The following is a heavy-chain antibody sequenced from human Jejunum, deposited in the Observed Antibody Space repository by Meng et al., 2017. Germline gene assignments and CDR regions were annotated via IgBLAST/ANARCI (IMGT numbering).Heavy chain of an antibody. Sequence: QHESGTGLVKPSETMSLTCTVFSASMNTYYWSGIRQHPGKGLEWIGYIHYRGSTDYNPSLQSRLTISVDTSKNHFSLKLMSVTAADTAVYYCARGNGWHDYWGQGTLVTVSS. J-gene: IGHJ4*02. V-gene: IGHV4-59*01. CDR3: ARGNGWHDY. CDR2: IHYRGST. D-gene: IGHD6-19*01. CDR1: SASMNTYY.